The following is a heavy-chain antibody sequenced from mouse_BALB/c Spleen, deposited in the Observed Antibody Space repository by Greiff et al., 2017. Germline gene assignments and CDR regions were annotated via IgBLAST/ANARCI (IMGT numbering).Heavy chain of an antibody. CDR1: GFNIKDYY. V-gene: IGHV14-4*02. CDR3: SSYDGYPAWFAY. D-gene: IGHD2-3*01. CDR2: IDPENGDT. J-gene: IGHJ3*01. Sequence: VQLQQSGAELVRSGASVKLSCTASGFNIKDYYMHWVKQRPEQGLEWIGWIDPENGDTEYAPKFQGKATMTADTSSNTAYLQLSSLTSEDTAVYYCSSYDGYPAWFAYWGQGTLVTVSA.